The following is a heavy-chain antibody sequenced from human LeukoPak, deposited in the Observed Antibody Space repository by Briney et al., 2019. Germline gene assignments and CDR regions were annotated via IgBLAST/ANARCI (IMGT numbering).Heavy chain of an antibody. CDR1: GFTFSNYS. CDR3: AREAIFGVVIMDAFDI. D-gene: IGHD3-3*01. J-gene: IGHJ3*02. Sequence: GGSLRLSCAASGFTFSNYSMNWFRQAPRKGREWVSFISRRSSYIYYADSVKGRFTISRDNAKNSLYLQMNSLRAEDTAVYYCAREAIFGVVIMDAFDIWGQGTMVTVSS. CDR2: ISRRSSYI. V-gene: IGHV3-21*01.